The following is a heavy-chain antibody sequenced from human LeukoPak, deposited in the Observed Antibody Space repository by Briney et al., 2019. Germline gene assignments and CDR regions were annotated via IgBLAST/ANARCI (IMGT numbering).Heavy chain of an antibody. CDR1: GFTFSSYA. D-gene: IGHD3-3*01. V-gene: IGHV3-64*01. J-gene: IGHJ4*02. CDR2: ISSNGGST. CDR3: ARGPDFWSGYYPYYFDY. Sequence: GGSLRLSCAASGFTFSSYAMHWVRQAPGKGLEYVSAISSNGGSTYYANSVKGRFTISRDNSKNTLYLQMGSLRAEDMAVYYCARGPDFWSGYYPYYFDYWGQGTLVTVSS.